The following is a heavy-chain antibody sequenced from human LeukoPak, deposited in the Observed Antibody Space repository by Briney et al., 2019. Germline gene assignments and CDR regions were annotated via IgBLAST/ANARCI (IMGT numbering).Heavy chain of an antibody. Sequence: PGGSLRLSCAASGFTFSSYAMSWVRQAPGKGLEWVSAISGSGGSTYYADSVKGRFTISRDNSKNTLYLQMNSLRAEDTAVYYCAKDEDLYYDSSGYAEWYYYYGMDVWGQGTTVTVSS. CDR1: GFTFSSYA. J-gene: IGHJ6*02. V-gene: IGHV3-23*01. CDR3: AKDEDLYYDSSGYAEWYYYYGMDV. CDR2: ISGSGGST. D-gene: IGHD3-22*01.